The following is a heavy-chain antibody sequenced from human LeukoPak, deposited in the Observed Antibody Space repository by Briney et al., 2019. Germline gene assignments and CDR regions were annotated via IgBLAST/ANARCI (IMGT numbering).Heavy chain of an antibody. D-gene: IGHD4-17*01. CDR3: ARSGDSLLGMDV. Sequence: SQTPCLTCAISGDSVSSNSAAWNWIRQSPSRGLEWLGRTYYRSKWYNDYAVSVKSRITINPDTSKNQFSPQLNSVTPEDTAVYYCARSGDSLLGMDVSSQGTTASVSS. J-gene: IGHJ6*01. CDR1: GDSVSSNSAA. CDR2: TYYRSKWYN. V-gene: IGHV6-1*01.